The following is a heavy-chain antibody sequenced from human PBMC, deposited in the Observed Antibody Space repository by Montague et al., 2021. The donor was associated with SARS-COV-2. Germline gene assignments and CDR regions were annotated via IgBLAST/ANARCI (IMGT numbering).Heavy chain of an antibody. CDR1: GGSISSSSYF. CDR2: IYYSGGT. CDR3: ARHLNYRDYGGDDY. V-gene: IGHV4-39*01. Sequence: SETLSLTCSVSGGSISSSSYFWGWIRQPPGKGLEWIGSIYYSGGTYSNSSLNSRVTISVDTSKNQFSLKLSSVTAADTAVYYCARHLNYRDYGGDDYWGQGTLVTVSS. D-gene: IGHD4-17*01. J-gene: IGHJ4*02.